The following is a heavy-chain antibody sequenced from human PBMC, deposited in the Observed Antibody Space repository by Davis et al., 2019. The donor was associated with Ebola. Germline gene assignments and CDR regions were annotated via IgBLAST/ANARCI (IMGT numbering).Heavy chain of an antibody. CDR3: ARGYYDSSGYYRRYYFDY. D-gene: IGHD3-22*01. CDR2: INSDGSST. V-gene: IGHV3-74*01. J-gene: IGHJ4*02. CDR1: GFTFSTAW. Sequence: HTGGSLRLSCAASGFTFSTAWMNWVRQAPGKGLVWVSRINSDGSSTSYADSVKGRFTISRDNAKNTLYLQMNSLRAEDTAVYYCARGYYDSSGYYRRYYFDYWGQGTLVTVSS.